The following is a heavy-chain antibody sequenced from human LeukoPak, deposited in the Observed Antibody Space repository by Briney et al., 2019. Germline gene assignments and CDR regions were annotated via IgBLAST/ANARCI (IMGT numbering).Heavy chain of an antibody. CDR3: AKDITYDPSGQDI. CDR1: GFTFDDYA. J-gene: IGHJ3*02. V-gene: IGHV3-9*01. D-gene: IGHD3-22*01. CDR2: ISWNSGSI. Sequence: GGSLRLSCAASGFTFDDYAMHWVRQAPGKGLEWVSGISWNSGSIGYADSVKGRFTISRDNAKNSLYLRMNSLRAEDTALYYCAKDITYDPSGQDIWGQGTMVTVSS.